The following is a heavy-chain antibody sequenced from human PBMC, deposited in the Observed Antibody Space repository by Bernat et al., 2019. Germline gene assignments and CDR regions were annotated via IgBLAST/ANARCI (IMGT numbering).Heavy chain of an antibody. CDR1: GFSFSNAW. J-gene: IGHJ4*02. V-gene: IGHV3-15*01. CDR2: IKSKTDGGTT. CDR3: TTAPYCSGGSCYSVGY. D-gene: IGHD2-15*01. Sequence: EVQLVESGGGLVKPGGSLRLSCGASGFSFSNAWMSWVRQAPGKGLEWVGRIKSKTDGGTTDYAAPVKGRFNISRDDSKNTLYLQMNSLKTADTAVYYCTTAPYCSGGSCYSVGYWGQGTLVTVSS.